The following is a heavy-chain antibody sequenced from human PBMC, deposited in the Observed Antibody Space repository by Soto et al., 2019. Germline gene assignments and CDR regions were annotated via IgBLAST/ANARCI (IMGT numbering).Heavy chain of an antibody. V-gene: IGHV3-23*01. D-gene: IGHD6-13*01. CDR1: GFTFSSYA. Sequence: EVQLLESGGGLVQPGGSLRLSCAASGFTFSSYAMSWVRQAPGKGLEWVSAISGSGGSTYYADSVKGRFTISRDNSKNPRYLQMNSLRAEDTDVYYCSIFDSSSWYGTHDYWGQGTLVTVSS. CDR3: SIFDSSSWYGTHDY. J-gene: IGHJ4*02. CDR2: ISGSGGST.